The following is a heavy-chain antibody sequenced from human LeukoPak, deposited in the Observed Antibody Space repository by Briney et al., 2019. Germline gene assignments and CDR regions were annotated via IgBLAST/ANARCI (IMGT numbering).Heavy chain of an antibody. V-gene: IGHV4-59*01. Sequence: ETLSLTCTVSGGSISSYYWSWIRQPPGKGLEWIGYIYYSGSTNYNPSLKSRVTISVDTSKNQFSLKLSSVTAADTAVYYCARDRGGYNYDFWSGYFTYYYYGMDVWGQGTTVTVSS. D-gene: IGHD3-3*01. CDR1: GGSISSYY. CDR3: ARDRGGYNYDFWSGYFTYYYYGMDV. J-gene: IGHJ6*02. CDR2: IYYSGST.